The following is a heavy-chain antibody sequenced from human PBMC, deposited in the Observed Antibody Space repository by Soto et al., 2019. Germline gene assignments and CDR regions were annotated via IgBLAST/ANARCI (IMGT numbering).Heavy chain of an antibody. CDR1: GFTFSSYS. CDR2: ISSSSSNI. J-gene: IGHJ6*02. Sequence: SLRLSCAASGFTFSSYSMNWVRQAPGKGREWISYISSSSSNIFYADSVKGRFTISRDNAKAARDLQMNSLRDEDTAVYYCAREPQGGNYYPYYYYGIDVGGQGTTVTVSS. D-gene: IGHD1-26*01. V-gene: IGHV3-48*02. CDR3: AREPQGGNYYPYYYYGIDV.